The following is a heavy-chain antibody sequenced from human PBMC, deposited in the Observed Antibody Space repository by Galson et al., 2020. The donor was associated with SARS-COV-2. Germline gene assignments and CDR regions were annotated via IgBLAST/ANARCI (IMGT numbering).Heavy chain of an antibody. D-gene: IGHD6-19*01. J-gene: IGHJ5*02. CDR3: AGCVAGGSGKGP. V-gene: IGHV4-61*02. Sequence: SETLSLTCTVSKGSISGSYHWNWIRQPAGKGLEWTGSVESSGSTRYKPTLTSRVTISVDTSKNKFSLNLSSVTAADTAVYYCAGCVAGGSGKGPWGQGALVTVSS. CDR1: KGSISGSYH. CDR2: VESSGST.